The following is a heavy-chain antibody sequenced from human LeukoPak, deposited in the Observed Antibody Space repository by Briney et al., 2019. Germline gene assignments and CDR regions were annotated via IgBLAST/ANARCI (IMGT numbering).Heavy chain of an antibody. V-gene: IGHV1-18*01. CDR2: ISAYNGNT. CDR3: AREGTWFGEFDPSGIRYFDL. Sequence: ASVKVSCKASGYTFTSYGISWVRQAPGQGLEWMGWISAYNGNTNYAQKLQGRVTMTTDTSTSTAYMELRSLRSEDTGVYYCAREGTWFGEFDPSGIRYFDLWGRGTLVTVSS. CDR1: GYTFTSYG. J-gene: IGHJ2*01. D-gene: IGHD3-10*01.